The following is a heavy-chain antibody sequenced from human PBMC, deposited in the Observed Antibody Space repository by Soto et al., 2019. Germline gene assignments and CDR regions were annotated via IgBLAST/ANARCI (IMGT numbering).Heavy chain of an antibody. Sequence: QVQLQESGPGLVKPSETLSLTCTVSGGSIGTYYWSWIRQPPGKGLEWIGYIYYRGNTDYNPSLKSRVTISLDTPKNQFSLKLSSVTAAATAVYYCARHPGYYDILTGHTTYYFDYWGQGILVTVSS. V-gene: IGHV4-59*08. CDR1: GGSIGTYY. J-gene: IGHJ4*02. CDR3: ARHPGYYDILTGHTTYYFDY. D-gene: IGHD3-9*01. CDR2: IYYRGNT.